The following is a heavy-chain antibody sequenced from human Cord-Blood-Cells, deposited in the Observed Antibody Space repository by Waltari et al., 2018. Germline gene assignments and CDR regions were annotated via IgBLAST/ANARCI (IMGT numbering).Heavy chain of an antibody. D-gene: IGHD3-10*01. CDR3: ATGRGPRVYAFDI. Sequence: QVQLVQSGAAVKTTGASVKVSCKLSGYTLPDLSIHWVRQAPGKGLEWMGGFDPEDGETIYAQKFQGRVTMTEDTSTDTAYMELSSLRSEDTAVYYCATGRGPRVYAFDIWGQGTMVTVSS. CDR2: FDPEDGET. J-gene: IGHJ3*02. CDR1: GYTLPDLS. V-gene: IGHV1-24*01.